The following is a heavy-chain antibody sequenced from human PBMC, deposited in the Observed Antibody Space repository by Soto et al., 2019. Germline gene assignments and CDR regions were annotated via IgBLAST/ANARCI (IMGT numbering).Heavy chain of an antibody. V-gene: IGHV1-69*12. Sequence: QVQLVQSGAEVKKPASSVKVSCKAPGGTFSTYAISWVRQAPGQGLEWMGGIIPMFGTANYAQRFQDRVTITADESTNTVYMEPSSLRSEDTAVYFCASGIQLWLRRINNGYSGWGQGTLVTVSS. CDR3: ASGIQLWLRRINNGYSG. D-gene: IGHD5-18*01. CDR2: IIPMFGTA. CDR1: GGTFSTYA. J-gene: IGHJ4*02.